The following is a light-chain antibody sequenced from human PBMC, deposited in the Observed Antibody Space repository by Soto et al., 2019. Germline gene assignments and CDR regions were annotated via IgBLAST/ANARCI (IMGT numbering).Light chain of an antibody. V-gene: IGKV3-20*01. CDR1: QTVSSSY. CDR2: GTS. Sequence: EIVLTQSPGTLSLSPGERATLSCRASQTVSSSYLAWYQQRPGQAPRLLIFGTSNRATGTPDRFSGSGSGTDFTLTISRLEPEDSAVYYCHQYGSLPQTFGQGTKVDIK. J-gene: IGKJ1*01. CDR3: HQYGSLPQT.